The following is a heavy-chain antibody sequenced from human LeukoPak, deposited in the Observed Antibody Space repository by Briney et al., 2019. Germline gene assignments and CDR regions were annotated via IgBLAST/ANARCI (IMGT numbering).Heavy chain of an antibody. CDR1: GFTFSDYY. Sequence: PGGSLRLSCAASGFTFSDYYMSWIRQAPGRGLEWVSYISSSGSTIYYADSVKGRFTISRDNAKNSLYLQMNSLRAEDTAVYYCASNHDYGDPPGPWGQGTLVTVSS. CDR2: ISSSGSTI. CDR3: ASNHDYGDPPGP. V-gene: IGHV3-11*01. D-gene: IGHD4-17*01. J-gene: IGHJ5*02.